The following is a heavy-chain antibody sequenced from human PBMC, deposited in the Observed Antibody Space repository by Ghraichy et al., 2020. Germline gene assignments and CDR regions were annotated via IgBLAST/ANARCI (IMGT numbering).Heavy chain of an antibody. CDR3: VKLIFSVIAVAVTFDY. V-gene: IGHV3-23*01. CDR2: ISGSGGST. Sequence: GSLRLSCAASGFTFSSYAMSWVRQAPGKGLEWVSAISGSGGSTYYADSVKGRFTISRDNSKNTLYLQMNSLRAEDTAVYYCVKLIFSVIAVAVTFDYWGQGTLVTVSS. D-gene: IGHD6-19*01. J-gene: IGHJ4*02. CDR1: GFTFSSYA.